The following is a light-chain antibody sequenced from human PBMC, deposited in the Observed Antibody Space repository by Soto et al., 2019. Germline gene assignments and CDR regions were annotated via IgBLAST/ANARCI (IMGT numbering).Light chain of an antibody. V-gene: IGKV3D-15*01. J-gene: IGKJ4*01. CDR3: QQYHNWVT. CDR2: GAS. Sequence: IVLTQSPGTLSVSPGERATLSCGASESVSSNLAWYQQKPGQAPRLLIYGASTRATGIPARFSGSGSGTEFTLTISSLQSEDFAVYYCQQYHNWVTFGGGTKVDIK. CDR1: ESVSSN.